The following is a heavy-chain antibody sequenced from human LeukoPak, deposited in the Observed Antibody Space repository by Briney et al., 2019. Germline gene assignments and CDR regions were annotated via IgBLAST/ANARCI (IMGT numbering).Heavy chain of an antibody. CDR2: IKEDGSEK. CDR3: ARRAAAVDY. J-gene: IGHJ4*02. Sequence: GGSLRLSCAASGFTFSRYWMTWVRQAPGKGLEWVANIKEDGSEKYYVDSVKGRCTISRDNAKNSVFLQMNSLRAEDTAVYYCARRAAAVDYWGQGTLVTVSS. V-gene: IGHV3-7*04. CDR1: GFTFSRYW. D-gene: IGHD6-13*01.